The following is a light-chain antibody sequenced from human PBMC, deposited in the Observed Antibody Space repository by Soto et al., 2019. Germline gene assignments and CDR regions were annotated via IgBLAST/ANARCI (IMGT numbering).Light chain of an antibody. CDR2: KAS. J-gene: IGKJ4*01. CDR1: QSISSW. Sequence: DIQMTQSPSTLSASVGDRVTITCRASQSISSWLAWYQQKPGKAPKLLIYKASSLESGVPSRFSGSESGTEFTLTISSLQPDDFATYYCQQSYSTLLTFGGGTKVEIK. V-gene: IGKV1-5*03. CDR3: QQSYSTLLT.